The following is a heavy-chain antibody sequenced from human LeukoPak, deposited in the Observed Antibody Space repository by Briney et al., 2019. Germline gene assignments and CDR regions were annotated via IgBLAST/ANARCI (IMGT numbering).Heavy chain of an antibody. CDR1: GFTFSSYG. J-gene: IGHJ3*02. V-gene: IGHV3-30*02. CDR3: AKDPDYSRPAFDI. D-gene: IGHD6-13*01. Sequence: PGGSLRLSCAASGFTFSSYGMHWVRQAPGKGLEWVAFIRYDGSNKYYADSVKGRFTISRDNSKNTLYLQMNSLRAEDTAVYYCAKDPDYSRPAFDIWGQGTMVTVSS. CDR2: IRYDGSNK.